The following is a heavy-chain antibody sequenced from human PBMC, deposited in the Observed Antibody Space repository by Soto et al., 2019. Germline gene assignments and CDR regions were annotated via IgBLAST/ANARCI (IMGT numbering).Heavy chain of an antibody. D-gene: IGHD3-22*01. J-gene: IGHJ4*02. CDR2: IIVSGGST. CDR1: GFTFRSYA. Sequence: GGSLRLSCAASGFTFRSYAMSWVRQAPGKGLELVSAIIVSGGSTYYSDSVKGRFTISRDNSKNTLYLQMNSLRAEDTAVYYCAKGIVYYYDSSGYFAXWGQGTLFTVSX. V-gene: IGHV3-23*01. CDR3: AKGIVYYYDSSGYFAX.